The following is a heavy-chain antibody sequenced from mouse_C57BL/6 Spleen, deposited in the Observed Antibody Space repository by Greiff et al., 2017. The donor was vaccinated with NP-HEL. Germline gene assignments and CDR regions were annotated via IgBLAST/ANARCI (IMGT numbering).Heavy chain of an antibody. D-gene: IGHD1-1*01. Sequence: VQLKESEGGLVQPGSSMKLSCTASGFTFSDYYMAWVRQVPEKGLEWVANINYDGSSTYYLDSLKSRFIISRDNAKNILYLQMSSLKSEDTATYYCARSYGSSRSWFAYWGQGTLVTVSA. J-gene: IGHJ3*01. V-gene: IGHV5-16*01. CDR1: GFTFSDYY. CDR2: INYDGSST. CDR3: ARSYGSSRSWFAY.